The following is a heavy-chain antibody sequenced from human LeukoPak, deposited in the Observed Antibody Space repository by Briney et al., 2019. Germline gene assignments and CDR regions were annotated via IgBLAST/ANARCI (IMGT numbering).Heavy chain of an antibody. CDR2: VCTGGCTT. Sequence: QSGGSLRLSCAASGFTFSSFAMSWVRQAPGKGLEWVSVVCTGGCTTHYADSVKGRFTISRDNSKNTLYLQMNSLRAEDTAVYYCAKEITEGFLEWLLPTTGNYFDYWGQGTLVTVSS. CDR3: AKEITEGFLEWLLPTTGNYFDY. J-gene: IGHJ4*02. D-gene: IGHD3-3*01. CDR1: GFTFSSFA. V-gene: IGHV3-23*03.